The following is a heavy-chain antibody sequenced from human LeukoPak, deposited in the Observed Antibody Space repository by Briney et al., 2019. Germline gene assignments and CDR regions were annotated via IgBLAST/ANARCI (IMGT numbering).Heavy chain of an antibody. CDR1: GFTFSSYA. CDR3: AKALEYGDYQIPFDY. Sequence: GGSLGLSCAASGFTFSSYAMSWVRQAPGKGLEWVSAISGSGGSTYYADSVKGRFTISRDNSKNTLYLQMNSLRAEDTAVYYCAKALEYGDYQIPFDYWGQGTLVTVSS. V-gene: IGHV3-23*01. J-gene: IGHJ4*02. D-gene: IGHD4-17*01. CDR2: ISGSGGST.